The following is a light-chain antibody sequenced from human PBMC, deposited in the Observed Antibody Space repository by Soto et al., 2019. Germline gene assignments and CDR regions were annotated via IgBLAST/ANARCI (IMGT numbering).Light chain of an antibody. V-gene: IGKV1-27*01. CDR3: QKYDSAPPS. J-gene: IGKJ4*01. CDR2: AAS. Sequence: DIQMTQSPSSLSASVGDRVTITCRASQGIDNYLAWYQQRSGKVPHLLIYAASSLQSGVPSRFSGSGTGTDFTRTIDSVQPEDGATYFCQKYDSAPPSFGGGTRLQIK. CDR1: QGIDNY.